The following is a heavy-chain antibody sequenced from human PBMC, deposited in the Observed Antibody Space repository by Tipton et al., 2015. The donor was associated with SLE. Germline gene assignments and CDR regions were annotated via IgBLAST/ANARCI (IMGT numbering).Heavy chain of an antibody. Sequence: SLRLSCAASGFTFSYYWMHWVRQAPGKGLVWVSRINTDGRTTTYADSVKGRFTISRDNARNTLYLQMNSLRTEDTAIYYCAKSTSGRSAAGTRYFDHWGQGVLVTVSS. CDR3: AKSTSGRSAAGTRYFDH. CDR1: GFTFSYYW. J-gene: IGHJ4*02. D-gene: IGHD6-13*01. V-gene: IGHV3-74*01. CDR2: INTDGRTT.